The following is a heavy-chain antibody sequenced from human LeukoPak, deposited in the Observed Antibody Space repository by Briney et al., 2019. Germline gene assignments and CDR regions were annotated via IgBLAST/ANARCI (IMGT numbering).Heavy chain of an antibody. V-gene: IGHV3-21*01. Sequence: GGSLRLSCAVSGFXFGSYSINWVRQAPGKGLEWVSFVSTSGSYIYYADSVKGRFTISRDNAKNSLYLQMNSLRAEDTAVYYCASQTPRRLPIAVADYFDYWGQGTLVTVSS. CDR1: GFXFGSYS. CDR3: ASQTPRRLPIAVADYFDY. J-gene: IGHJ4*02. D-gene: IGHD6-19*01. CDR2: VSTSGSYI.